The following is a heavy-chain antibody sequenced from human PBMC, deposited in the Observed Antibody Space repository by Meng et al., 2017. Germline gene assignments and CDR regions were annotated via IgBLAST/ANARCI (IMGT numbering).Heavy chain of an antibody. CDR1: GGSFSGYY. D-gene: IGHD3-16*01. Sequence: SETLSLTCAVYGGSFSGYYWSWIRQPPGKGLEWIGEMNHSGSTNYNPSLKSRVTISVDTSKNQFSLKLSSVTAADTAVYYCARGRYGHFDYWGQGTLVTVSS. V-gene: IGHV4-34*01. CDR2: MNHSGST. J-gene: IGHJ4*02. CDR3: ARGRYGHFDY.